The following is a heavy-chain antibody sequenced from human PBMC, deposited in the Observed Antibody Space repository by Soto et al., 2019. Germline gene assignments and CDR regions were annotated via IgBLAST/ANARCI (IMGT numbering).Heavy chain of an antibody. D-gene: IGHD3-9*01. CDR1: GGTFSSYA. J-gene: IGHJ4*02. V-gene: IGHV1-69*12. Sequence: QVQLVQSGAEVKKPGSSVKVSCKASGGTFSSYAISWVRQAPGQGLEWMGGIIPIFGTANYAQKFQGRVTVAAAEATGTADMELSSLCSEDTAVYYCAISEYYDILSGYFSSSSCNYWGQGTLVTVSS. CDR3: AISEYYDILSGYFSSSSCNY. CDR2: IIPIFGTA.